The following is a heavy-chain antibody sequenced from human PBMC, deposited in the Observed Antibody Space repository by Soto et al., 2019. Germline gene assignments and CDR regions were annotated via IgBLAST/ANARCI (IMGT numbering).Heavy chain of an antibody. CDR2: ISWDGGST. Sequence: PGWSLRLSCAASGFTFDDYTMHWVRQAPGKGLEWVSLISWDGGSTYYADSVKGRFTISRDNSKNSLYLQMNSLRTADTDLYYSVEDIRGPYYYGSRAFEQWGQGRLVTVAS. D-gene: IGHD3-22*01. CDR3: VEDIRGPYYYGSRAFEQ. V-gene: IGHV3-43*01. J-gene: IGHJ4*02. CDR1: GFTFDDYT.